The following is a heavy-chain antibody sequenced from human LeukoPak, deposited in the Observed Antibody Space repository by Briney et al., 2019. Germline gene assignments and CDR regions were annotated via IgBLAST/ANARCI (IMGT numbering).Heavy chain of an antibody. CDR1: GFTFSSYS. CDR2: ISSSSSTI. D-gene: IGHD2-2*01. CDR3: ARGQGYESYYYMDV. J-gene: IGHJ6*03. V-gene: IGHV3-48*01. Sequence: GGSLRLSCAASGFTFSSYSMNWVRQAPGKGLEWVSYISSSSSTIYYADSVKGRFTISRDNAKNSLYLQMNSLRAEDTAVFYCARGQGYESYYYMDVWGKGTTATVSS.